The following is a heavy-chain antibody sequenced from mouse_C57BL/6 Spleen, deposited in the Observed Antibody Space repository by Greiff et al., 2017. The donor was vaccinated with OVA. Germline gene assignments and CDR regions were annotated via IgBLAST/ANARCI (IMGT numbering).Heavy chain of an antibody. CDR3: ARSPSYYGSSSYYFDY. CDR1: GYTFTSYW. Sequence: QLQLQQPGAELVKPGASVKLSCKASGYTFTSYWMQWVKQRPGQGLEWIGEIDPSDSYTNYNQKFKGKATLTVDTSSSTAYMQLSSLTSEDSAVYYCARSPSYYGSSSYYFDYWGQGTTLTVSS. J-gene: IGHJ2*01. V-gene: IGHV1-50*01. CDR2: IDPSDSYT. D-gene: IGHD1-1*01.